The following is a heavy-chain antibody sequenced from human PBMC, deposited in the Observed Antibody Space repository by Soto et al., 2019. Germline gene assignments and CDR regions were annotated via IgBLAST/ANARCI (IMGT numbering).Heavy chain of an antibody. Sequence: SETLSLTCAVSGGSISSGGYSWSWIRQPPGKGLEWIGSIYYSGSTYYNPSLKSRVTISVDTSKNQFSLRLSSVTAADTAIYYCARLPRDGYNYFDFWGQGTPVTVSS. CDR2: IYYSGST. D-gene: IGHD5-12*01. V-gene: IGHV4-39*01. CDR3: ARLPRDGYNYFDF. J-gene: IGHJ4*02. CDR1: GGSISSGGYS.